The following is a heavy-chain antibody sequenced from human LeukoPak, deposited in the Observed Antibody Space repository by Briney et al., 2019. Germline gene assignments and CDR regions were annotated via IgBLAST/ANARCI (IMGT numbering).Heavy chain of an antibody. J-gene: IGHJ4*02. CDR2: IYYSGTT. D-gene: IGHD6-13*01. V-gene: IGHV4-39*01. Sequence: PSETLSLTCTVSGDSISSSSHYWGWIRQPPGKGLEWIGSIYYSGTTYYNPPLKSRVTISVDTSKNQFSLKLRSVTAADTAVYYCARHGSSWYDFDYWGQGTLVTVSS. CDR3: ARHGSSWYDFDY. CDR1: GDSISSSSHY.